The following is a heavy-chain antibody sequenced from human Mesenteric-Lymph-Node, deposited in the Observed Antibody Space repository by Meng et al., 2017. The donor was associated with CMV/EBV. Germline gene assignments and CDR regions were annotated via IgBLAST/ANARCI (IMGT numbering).Heavy chain of an antibody. J-gene: IGHJ3*02. CDR2: ISAYNGNT. D-gene: IGHD2-2*01. V-gene: IGHV1-18*01. Sequence: ASVKVSCKASGYTFTSYGISWVRQAPGQGLEWMGWISAYNGNTNYAQKLQGRVTMTTDTSTSTAYLELRSLRSDDTAVYFCARGCSSTSCYDALNIWGQGTMVTVSS. CDR3: ARGCSSTSCYDALNI. CDR1: GYTFTSYG.